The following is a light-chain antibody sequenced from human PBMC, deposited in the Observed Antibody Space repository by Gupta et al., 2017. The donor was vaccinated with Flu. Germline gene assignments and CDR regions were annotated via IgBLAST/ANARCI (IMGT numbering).Light chain of an antibody. Sequence: QSVITQPPSASGTPGHTVHISCSGSSSNIESNSVHWYQQLPGTAPKLLIYKNEQRPSGVPDRIYGSKSGNSASLAIRGIRSEEEAEYSCEGWDERIRGFVFGGGTKVTVL. J-gene: IGLJ3*02. CDR3: EGWDERIRGFV. CDR1: SSNIESNS. V-gene: IGLV1-47*01. CDR2: KNE.